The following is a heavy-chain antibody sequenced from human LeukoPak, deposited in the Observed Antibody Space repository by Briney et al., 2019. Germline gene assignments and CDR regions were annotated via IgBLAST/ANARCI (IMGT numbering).Heavy chain of an antibody. CDR1: GFTFSSNW. J-gene: IGHJ4*02. V-gene: IGHV3-7*01. D-gene: IGHD4/OR15-4a*01. CDR2: INGDGSLN. Sequence: GGSLRLSCAASGFTFSSNWMTWVRQAPGKGLEWVANINGDGSLNGHVASVKGRFTISRDNAKNSVYLQMISLRDEDTAVYYCTRDRAYGALDYWGQGTLVTVSS. CDR3: TRDRAYGALDY.